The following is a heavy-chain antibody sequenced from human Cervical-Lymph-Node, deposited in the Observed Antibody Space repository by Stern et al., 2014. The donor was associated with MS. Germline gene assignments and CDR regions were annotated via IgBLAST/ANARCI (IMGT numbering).Heavy chain of an antibody. CDR2: ISDAGTT. Sequence: QVQLVESGPGLVKPSETLSLTCTVSGGAVSDSYLTWIRQRPGKGLEWMGYISDAGTTNYNPSLHSRVTITLDTSQNQVSLRLRSVTAADTAVYYCARDPSTTASDWFFDLWGRGSLVTVSS. CDR3: ARDPSTTASDWFFDL. J-gene: IGHJ2*01. V-gene: IGHV4-59*02. CDR1: GGAVSDSY. D-gene: IGHD2-21*02.